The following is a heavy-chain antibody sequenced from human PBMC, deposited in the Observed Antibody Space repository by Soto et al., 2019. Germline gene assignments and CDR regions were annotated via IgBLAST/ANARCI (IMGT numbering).Heavy chain of an antibody. CDR1: GFTFSTYW. Sequence: EVQLVQSGGDLVQPGGSLRLSCVASGFTFSTYWMTWVRQAPGMGLEWVAGIKEDGSEEVYVDSVKGRFSISRDNAKTSLYLQLNSLRAEDTAAYYCATAISSPVSNFDYWGQGSLVTVSS. CDR2: IKEDGSEE. V-gene: IGHV3-7*01. CDR3: ATAISSPVSNFDY. J-gene: IGHJ4*02. D-gene: IGHD2-2*01.